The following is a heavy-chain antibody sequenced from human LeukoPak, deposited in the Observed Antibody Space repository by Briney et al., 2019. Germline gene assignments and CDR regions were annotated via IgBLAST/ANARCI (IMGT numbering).Heavy chain of an antibody. CDR2: ISTSGGST. V-gene: IGHV3-23*01. Sequence: GGSLRLSCAASGFTFSKYAMSWVRQAPGKGLEWVSAISTSGGSTYYADSVKGRFAISRDNSKNTLYLQMNSLRAEDTAVYYCASGGINYGDLSYWGQGTLVTVSS. J-gene: IGHJ4*02. CDR1: GFTFSKYA. CDR3: ASGGINYGDLSY. D-gene: IGHD4-17*01.